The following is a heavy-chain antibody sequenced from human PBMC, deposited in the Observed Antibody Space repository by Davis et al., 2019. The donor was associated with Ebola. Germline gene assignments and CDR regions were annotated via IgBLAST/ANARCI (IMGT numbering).Heavy chain of an antibody. J-gene: IGHJ4*02. V-gene: IGHV3-21*04. CDR3: ARDMGTAWIGFDR. Sequence: PGGSLRLSCVASGFTFSSYSMNWVRQAPGKGLEWVSSITTASSHIYYADSVRGRFTISRDDARKSLFLELNSLRVEDTATYYCARDMGTAWIGFDRWGPGTLVTVSS. CDR2: ITTASSHI. CDR1: GFTFSSYS. D-gene: IGHD1-1*01.